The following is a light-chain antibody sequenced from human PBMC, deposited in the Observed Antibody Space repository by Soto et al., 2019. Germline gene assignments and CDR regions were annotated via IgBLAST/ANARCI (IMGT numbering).Light chain of an antibody. J-gene: IGKJ1*01. CDR2: DAS. CDR1: QSISSW. V-gene: IGKV1-5*01. Sequence: DIQMPQSPSTLSASVGDRVTITCRASQSISSWLAWYQQKPGKAPKLLIYDASSLESGVPSRFSGSGSGTEFSLTISSLQPDEFATYDGQQYNSDSWTVGQGTKVEIK. CDR3: QQYNSDSWT.